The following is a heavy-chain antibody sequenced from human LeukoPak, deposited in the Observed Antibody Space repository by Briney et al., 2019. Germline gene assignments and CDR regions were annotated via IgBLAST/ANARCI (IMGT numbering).Heavy chain of an antibody. V-gene: IGHV4-59*01. J-gene: IGHJ4*02. CDR3: ASSPYSSSWRYFDY. CDR1: GGSTSSYY. Sequence: SETLSLTCTASGGSTSSYYWSWIRQPPGKGLEWIGYIYYSGSTNYNPSLTSRVTISVDTSKNQFSLKLSSVTAADTAVYYCASSPYSSSWRYFDYWGQGTLVTVSS. CDR2: IYYSGST. D-gene: IGHD6-13*01.